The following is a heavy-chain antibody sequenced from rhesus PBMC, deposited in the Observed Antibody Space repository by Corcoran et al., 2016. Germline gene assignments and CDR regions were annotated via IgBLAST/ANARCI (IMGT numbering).Heavy chain of an antibody. CDR3: ARDWAYNWNYGYFDL. CDR1: GGSISSNY. Sequence: QLQLQESGPGLVKPSETLSLTCAVSGGSISSNYWSWIRQPPGKGLEWIERIFVSGGGTEYNPSLKSRVTISTATSKNQFSLKLSSVTAADTAVYYCARDWAYNWNYGYFDLWGPGTPITISS. V-gene: IGHV4-173*01. J-gene: IGHJ2*01. D-gene: IGHD1-26*01. CDR2: IFVSGGGT.